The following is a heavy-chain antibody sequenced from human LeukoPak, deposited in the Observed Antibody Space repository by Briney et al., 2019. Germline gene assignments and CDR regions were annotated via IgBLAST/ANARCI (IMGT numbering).Heavy chain of an antibody. CDR2: IYYSGNT. CDR3: ARAQGNGLIDF. V-gene: IGHV4-39*01. J-gene: IGHJ4*02. D-gene: IGHD3/OR15-3a*01. Sequence: SETLSLTCTVSGGSISGSSYYWGWIRQPPGKGLEWIGSIYYSGNTYYNPSLKSRVTISLDTSRNQFSLRLSSVTAADTADYYCARAQGNGLIDFWGQGTLVTVSS. CDR1: GGSISGSSYY.